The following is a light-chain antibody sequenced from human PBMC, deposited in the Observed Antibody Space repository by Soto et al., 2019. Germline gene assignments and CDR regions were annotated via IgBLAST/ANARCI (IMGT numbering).Light chain of an antibody. Sequence: IQMTQSPSSLSASVGDRVTITCQASQDITNYLIWYQQKPGKAPKLLIYDASSLGTGVSSRFSGSGPGTHFTLTISSLQPEDIATYYCQQFDIVPCTFGQGTKLEMK. CDR2: DAS. J-gene: IGKJ2*02. V-gene: IGKV1-33*01. CDR3: QQFDIVPCT. CDR1: QDITNY.